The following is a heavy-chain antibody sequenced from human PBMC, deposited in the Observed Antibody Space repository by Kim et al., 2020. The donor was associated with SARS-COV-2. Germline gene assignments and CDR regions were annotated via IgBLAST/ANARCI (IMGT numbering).Heavy chain of an antibody. J-gene: IGHJ5*02. Sequence: NTNYAQKRTGRGTMTTDTSTSTAYMELRSLRSDETAVYYCARENDWFDPWGQGTLVTVSS. V-gene: IGHV1-18*01. CDR2: NT. CDR3: ARENDWFDP.